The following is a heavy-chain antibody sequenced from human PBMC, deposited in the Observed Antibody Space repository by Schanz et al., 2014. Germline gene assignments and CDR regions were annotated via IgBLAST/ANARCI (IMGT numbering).Heavy chain of an antibody. V-gene: IGHV1-69*04. CDR1: GGTFSSFG. D-gene: IGHD1-1*01. J-gene: IGHJ6*03. CDR2: IIPSLGLA. Sequence: QVQLVQSGAEVKKPGSSVKVSCKASGGTFSSFGINWVRQAPGQGLEWMGRIIPSLGLAKYEQKFQDKVTITADTSTGTAYMELRSLRSDDTAVYYCARDHVATTDYDYFFYYLDVWGQGTTVTVSS. CDR3: ARDHVATTDYDYFFYYLDV.